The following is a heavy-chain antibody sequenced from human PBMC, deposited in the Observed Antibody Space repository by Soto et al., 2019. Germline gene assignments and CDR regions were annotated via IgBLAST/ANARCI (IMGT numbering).Heavy chain of an antibody. CDR2: IIPIFGTA. J-gene: IGHJ5*02. CDR3: ARGSFTVVTSPPYNWFDP. V-gene: IGHV1-69*01. D-gene: IGHD2-15*01. CDR1: GGTFSSYA. Sequence: SVKVSFKASGGTFSSYAISWVRQAPGQGLEWMGGIIPIFGTANYAQKFQGRVTITADESTSTAYMELSSLRSEDTAVYYCARGSFTVVTSPPYNWFDPWGQGTLVTVSS.